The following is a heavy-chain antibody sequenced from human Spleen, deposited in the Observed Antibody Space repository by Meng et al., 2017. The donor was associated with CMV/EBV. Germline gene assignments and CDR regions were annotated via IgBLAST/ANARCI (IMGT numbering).Heavy chain of an antibody. D-gene: IGHD2-2*01. J-gene: IGHJ4*02. Sequence: GSLRLSCAVYGGSFSGYYWSWIRQPPGKGLEWIGEINHSGSTNYNPSLKSRVTISVDTSKNQFSLKLSSVTAEDTAVYYCAREMPAAKRPFDYWGQGTLVTVSS. CDR3: AREMPAAKRPFDY. CDR1: GGSFSGYY. V-gene: IGHV4-34*01. CDR2: INHSGST.